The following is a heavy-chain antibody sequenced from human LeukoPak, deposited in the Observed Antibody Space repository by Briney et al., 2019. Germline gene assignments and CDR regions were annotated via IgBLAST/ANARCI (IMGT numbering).Heavy chain of an antibody. CDR1: GGSFSGYY. D-gene: IGHD2-2*01. CDR3: ARLVVPAAISYFDY. V-gene: IGHV4-34*01. J-gene: IGHJ4*02. Sequence: SETLSLTCAVYGGSFSGYYWSWIRQPPGKGLEWIGEINHSGSTNYNPSLKSRVTISVDTSKNQFSLKLSSVTAADTAVYYCARLVVPAAISYFDYWGQGTLVTVSS. CDR2: INHSGST.